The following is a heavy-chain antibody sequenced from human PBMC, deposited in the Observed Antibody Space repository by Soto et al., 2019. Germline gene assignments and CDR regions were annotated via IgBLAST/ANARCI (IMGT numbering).Heavy chain of an antibody. D-gene: IGHD3-22*01. CDR1: GGTIRSSRYY. CDR3: ARHEGYYYDSSGYYDY. Sequence: SEKLSLTNTVSGGTIRSSRYYWGWIRQPPGKVLEWIVSIYYSGITYYNPSLKSRVTISVDTSKNQFSLKLSSVTAADTAVYYCARHEGYYYDSSGYYDYWGQGTLVTVS. J-gene: IGHJ4*02. CDR2: IYYSGIT. V-gene: IGHV4-39*01.